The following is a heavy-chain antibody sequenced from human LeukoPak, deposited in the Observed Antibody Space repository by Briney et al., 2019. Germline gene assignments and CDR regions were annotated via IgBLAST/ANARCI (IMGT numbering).Heavy chain of an antibody. J-gene: IGHJ4*02. CDR2: ISKSGAST. CDR3: ATERNWVFDY. Sequence: GGSLRLSCAASGFTFSSFAMSWVRRPPGKGLQWASAISKSGASTDYADSVKGRFTISRDNSKSTLYLQMNSLRAEDTAVYYCATERNWVFDYWGQGTLVTVSS. V-gene: IGHV3-23*01. D-gene: IGHD7-27*01. CDR1: GFTFSSFA.